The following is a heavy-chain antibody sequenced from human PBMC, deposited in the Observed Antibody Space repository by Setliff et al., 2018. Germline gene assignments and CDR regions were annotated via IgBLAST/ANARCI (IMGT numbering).Heavy chain of an antibody. V-gene: IGHV1-18*01. J-gene: IGHJ4*02. CDR1: GYNFITLG. D-gene: IGHD2-2*02. CDR2: ISPYSGKT. Sequence: ASVKVSCKTSGYNFITLGINWVRQAPGQGLEWVGWISPYSGKTDYAQKFQDRVCMTIDSATTTAYMDLKTLRSDDTALSSFARCRGPPLVLTIPGDYCGPGPQVTVSS. CDR3: ARCRGPPLVLTIPGDY.